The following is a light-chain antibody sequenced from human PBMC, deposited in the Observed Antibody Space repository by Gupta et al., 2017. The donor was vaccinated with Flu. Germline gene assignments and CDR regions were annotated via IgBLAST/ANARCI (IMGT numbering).Light chain of an antibody. J-gene: IGKJ4*02. V-gene: IGKV3-11*01. CDR2: DAS. CDR3: QRRNNGRTKIT. Sequence: DIVLPQSPATLSLSPGESATLSCRASQSVSSYLAWYEQKPGQAPRLLIYDASNRATGIPARFRGSGSGTDFTLTINSREPEDFAVYYCQRRNNGRTKITFGGGTKLEIK. CDR1: QSVSSY.